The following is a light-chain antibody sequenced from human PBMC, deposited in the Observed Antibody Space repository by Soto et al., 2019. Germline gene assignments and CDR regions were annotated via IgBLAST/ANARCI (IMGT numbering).Light chain of an antibody. J-gene: IGKJ1*01. Sequence: DIQMTQSPSILSASVGDRVTITCRASQRISIWLAWYQQKPGKAPKLLISKASSLEGGVPSRFSGSGSGTEFTLTISSLQPDDFATYYCQQYSTYWTFGPGTKVEIK. CDR1: QRISIW. V-gene: IGKV1-5*03. CDR3: QQYSTYWT. CDR2: KAS.